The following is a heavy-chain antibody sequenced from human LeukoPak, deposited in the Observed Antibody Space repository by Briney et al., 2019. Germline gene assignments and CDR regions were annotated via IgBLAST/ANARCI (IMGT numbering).Heavy chain of an antibody. V-gene: IGHV3-30*03. D-gene: IGHD3-9*01. J-gene: IGHJ5*02. CDR2: ISHDGGAR. CDR1: GFSIGNYG. Sequence: GGSLRLSCAVSGFSIGNYGMHWVRQAPDKGLEWVAMISHDGGARYYGDSVKGRLTISRDNSENTLYLQMNSLRVEDTAVYYCARDWGSSDWYNWFDPWGQGTLVTVSS. CDR3: ARDWGSSDWYNWFDP.